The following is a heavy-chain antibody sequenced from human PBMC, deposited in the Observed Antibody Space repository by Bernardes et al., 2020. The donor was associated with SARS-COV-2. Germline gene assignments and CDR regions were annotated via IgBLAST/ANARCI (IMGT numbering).Heavy chain of an antibody. CDR1: GGSFSGYY. CDR2: INHSGST. J-gene: IGHJ4*02. V-gene: IGHV4-34*01. Sequence: ETLSLTCAVYGGSFSGYYWSWIRQPPGKGLEWIGEINHSGSTNYNPSLKSRVTISVDTSKNQFSLKLSSVTAADTAVYYCARVSVRKKTGIDYWGQGTLVTVSS. CDR3: ARVSVRKKTGIDY.